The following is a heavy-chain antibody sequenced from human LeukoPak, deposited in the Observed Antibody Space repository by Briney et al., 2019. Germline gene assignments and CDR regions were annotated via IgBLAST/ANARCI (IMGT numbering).Heavy chain of an antibody. J-gene: IGHJ3*02. D-gene: IGHD1-26*01. CDR1: GFTFSSYA. CDR3: ARSGRLLDAFDI. CDR2: ISYDGSNK. V-gene: IGHV3-30-3*01. Sequence: GGSLRLSCAASGFTFSSYAMHWVRQAPGKGLEWVAVISYDGSNKYYADSVKGRFTISRDNSKNTLYLQMNSLRAEDTAVYDCARSGRLLDAFDIWGQGTMVTVSS.